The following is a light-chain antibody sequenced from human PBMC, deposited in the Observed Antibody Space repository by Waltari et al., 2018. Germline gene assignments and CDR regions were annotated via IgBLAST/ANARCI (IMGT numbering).Light chain of an antibody. CDR2: DGN. CDR1: SSDVGSYNL. J-gene: IGLJ3*02. Sequence: QSALTQPASVSGSPGQSITISCTGTSSDVGSYNLVSWYQQHPGKAPKLMIYDGNKRPSGVSNRFSGSKSGNTASLTISGLQGEDEADYHCCSYAGSNTFVVFGGGTQLTVL. V-gene: IGLV2-23*03. CDR3: CSYAGSNTFVV.